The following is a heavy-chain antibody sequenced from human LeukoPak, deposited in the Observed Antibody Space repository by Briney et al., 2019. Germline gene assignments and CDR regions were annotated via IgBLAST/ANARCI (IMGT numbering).Heavy chain of an antibody. D-gene: IGHD3-10*01. CDR2: IYTSGST. CDR3: ARTLWFGELFYFDY. J-gene: IGHJ4*02. CDR1: GGSISSYY. Sequence: SETLSLTCTVSGGSISSYYWSWIRQPAGKGLEWIGRIYTSGSTNYNPSLKSRVTMSVDTSKNQFSLKLSSVTAADTAVYYCARTLWFGELFYFDYWGQGTLVTVSS. V-gene: IGHV4-4*07.